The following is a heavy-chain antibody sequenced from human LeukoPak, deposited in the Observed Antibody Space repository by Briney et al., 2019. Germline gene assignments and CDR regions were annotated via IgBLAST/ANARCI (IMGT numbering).Heavy chain of an antibody. J-gene: IGHJ4*02. CDR3: ARGTGGSLDY. CDR2: IYYTGRT. Sequence: PSETLSLTCAVSGGSLSSSGYYWSWIRQPPGEGLEWIAYIYYTGRTNYNPSLKSRVTISLDTSNSQFSLKLSSVTAADTAVYYCARGTGGSLDYWGQGTLVTVSS. V-gene: IGHV4-61*08. D-gene: IGHD2-8*02. CDR1: GGSLSSSGYY.